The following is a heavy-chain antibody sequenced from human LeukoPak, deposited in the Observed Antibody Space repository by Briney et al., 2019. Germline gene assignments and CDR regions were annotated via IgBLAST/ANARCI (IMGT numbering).Heavy chain of an antibody. V-gene: IGHV3-23*01. CDR3: AKDAIGQYRPYYFDC. CDR2: ISGSGEST. J-gene: IGHJ4*02. CDR1: GFTFSSFA. D-gene: IGHD3-16*02. Sequence: GGSLRLSCAASGFTFSSFAMSWVRQAPGKGLEWVSSISGSGESTYYADYVKGRFTGSRDNSKNRVNLQLNSLRAEDTAVYYCAKDAIGQYRPYYFDCWGQGTLVTVSS.